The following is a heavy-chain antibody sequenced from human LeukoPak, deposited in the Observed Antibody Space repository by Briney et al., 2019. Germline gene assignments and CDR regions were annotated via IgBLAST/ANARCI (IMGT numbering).Heavy chain of an antibody. V-gene: IGHV4-39*01. CDR2: IYYSGST. Sequence: SETLSLTCTVSGGSISSSSYYWGWIRQPPGKGLEWIGSIYYSGSTYYNPSLKSRVTISVDTSKNQSSLKLSSVTAADTAVYYCARRGEYYDSSGYYWGHFDYWGQGTLVTVSS. D-gene: IGHD3-22*01. CDR3: ARRGEYYDSSGYYWGHFDY. CDR1: GGSISSSSYY. J-gene: IGHJ4*02.